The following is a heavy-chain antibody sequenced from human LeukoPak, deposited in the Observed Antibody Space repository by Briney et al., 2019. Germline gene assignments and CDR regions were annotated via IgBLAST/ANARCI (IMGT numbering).Heavy chain of an antibody. CDR2: IIPIFGTA. Sequence: SVKVSCKASGYTFTRYGISWVRQAPGQGLEWMGGIIPIFGTANYAQKFQGRVTITADESTSTAYMELSSLRSEDTAVYYCARDWITQAFDIWGQGTMVTVSS. CDR3: ARDWITQAFDI. CDR1: GYTFTRYG. D-gene: IGHD3-16*01. J-gene: IGHJ3*02. V-gene: IGHV1-69*13.